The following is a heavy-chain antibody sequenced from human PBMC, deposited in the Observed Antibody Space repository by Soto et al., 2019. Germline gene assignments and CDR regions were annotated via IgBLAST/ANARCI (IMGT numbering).Heavy chain of an antibody. CDR3: ATVRTVTPDYYYYGMDV. Sequence: ASVKVSCKVSGYTLTELSMHWVRRAPGKGLEWMGGFDPEDGETIYAQKFQGRVTMTEDTSTDTAYMELSSLRSEDTAVYYCATVRTVTPDYYYYGMDVWGQGTTVTVSS. CDR1: GYTLTELS. V-gene: IGHV1-24*01. D-gene: IGHD4-17*01. J-gene: IGHJ6*02. CDR2: FDPEDGET.